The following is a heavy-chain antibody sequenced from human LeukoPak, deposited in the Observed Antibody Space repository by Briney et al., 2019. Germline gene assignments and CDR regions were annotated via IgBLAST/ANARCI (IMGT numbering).Heavy chain of an antibody. CDR1: GGSFGGYY. V-gene: IGHV4-34*01. CDR3: ASRTVTMVRGDARRYNWFDP. CDR2: INHSGST. D-gene: IGHD3-10*01. J-gene: IGHJ5*02. Sequence: PSETLSLTCAVYGGSFGGYYWSWIRQPPGKGLEWIGEINHSGSTNYNPSLKSRVTISVDTSKNQFSLKLSSVTAADTAVYYCASRTVTMVRGDARRYNWFDPWGQGTLVTVSS.